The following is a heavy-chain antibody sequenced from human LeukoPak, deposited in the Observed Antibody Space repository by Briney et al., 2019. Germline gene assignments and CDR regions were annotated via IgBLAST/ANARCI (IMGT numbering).Heavy chain of an antibody. CDR3: ARDLNLRSSYYYYYMDV. J-gene: IGHJ6*03. CDR2: ISAYNGNA. CDR1: GYTFTSYG. V-gene: IGHV1-18*01. Sequence: AASVKVSCKASGYTFTSYGISWVRQAPGQGLEWMGWISAYNGNANYAQKLQGRVTMTTDTSTSTAYMELRSLRSDDTAVYYCARDLNLRSSYYYYYMDVWGKGTTVTVSS.